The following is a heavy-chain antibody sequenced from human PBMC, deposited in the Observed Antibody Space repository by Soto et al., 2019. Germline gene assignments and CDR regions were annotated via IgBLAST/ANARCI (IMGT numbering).Heavy chain of an antibody. CDR2: MSPNSGNT. Sequence: ASVKVSCKASGYTFTSYDINWVRQATGQGLEWMGWMSPNSGNTGYAQKFQGRVTMTRNTSISTAYMELSSLRSEDTAVYYCARGHYSSGWYVTDYWGQGTLVTVSS. CDR1: GYTFTSYD. V-gene: IGHV1-8*01. J-gene: IGHJ4*02. CDR3: ARGHYSSGWYVTDY. D-gene: IGHD6-19*01.